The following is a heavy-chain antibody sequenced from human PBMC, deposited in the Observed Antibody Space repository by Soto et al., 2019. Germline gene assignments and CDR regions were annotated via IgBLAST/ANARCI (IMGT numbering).Heavy chain of an antibody. J-gene: IGHJ4*02. Sequence: QTLSLTCAISGDSVSGKSAAWNWIRQSPSRGLEWLGRTYYRSRWYNDYAVSVKSRITVTPDTSKNQFSLHLNSVTPEDTAVYYCAREGPYYVSSDSYLDYWGQRDLVTVSS. CDR2: TYYRSRWYN. CDR3: AREGPYYVSSDSYLDY. CDR1: GDSVSGKSAA. V-gene: IGHV6-1*01. D-gene: IGHD3-16*01.